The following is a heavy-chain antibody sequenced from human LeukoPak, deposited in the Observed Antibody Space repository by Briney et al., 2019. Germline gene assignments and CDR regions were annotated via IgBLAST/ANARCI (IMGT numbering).Heavy chain of an antibody. Sequence: GGSLRLSCVASGFTFSGYAMSWVRQAPGKGLEWVSAISGSGGTIYYADSVKGRFTISRDNSKNTLYLQMNSLRAEDTAIFYCAKDATQQLVPYCFDSWGQGTLVTVSS. D-gene: IGHD6-13*01. CDR3: AKDATQQLVPYCFDS. CDR2: ISGSGGTI. V-gene: IGHV3-23*01. CDR1: GFTFSGYA. J-gene: IGHJ4*02.